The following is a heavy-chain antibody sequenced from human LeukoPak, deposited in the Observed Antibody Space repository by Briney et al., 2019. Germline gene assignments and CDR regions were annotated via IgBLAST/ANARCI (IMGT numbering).Heavy chain of an antibody. CDR3: AREYCSGGSLGDTYYYYYMDV. Sequence: SETLSLTCTVSGDSISSSSYYWGWIRQPPGKGLEWIGSFYYSGSTHYNPSLKSRVTISVDTSKNQFSLKLSSVTAADTAVYYCAREYCSGGSLGDTYYYYYMDVWGKGTTVTVSS. J-gene: IGHJ6*03. CDR2: FYYSGST. CDR1: GDSISSSSYY. D-gene: IGHD2-15*01. V-gene: IGHV4-39*07.